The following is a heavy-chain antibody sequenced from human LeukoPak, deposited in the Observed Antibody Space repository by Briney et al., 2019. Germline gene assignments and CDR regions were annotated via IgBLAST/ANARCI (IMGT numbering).Heavy chain of an antibody. CDR1: GGSISSGSYY. J-gene: IGHJ4*02. D-gene: IGHD3-22*01. CDR2: IYTSGST. Sequence: PSETLSLTCTVSGGSISSGSYYWSWIRQPAGKGLEWIGRIYTSGSTNYNPSLKSRVTISVDTSKNQFSLKLSSVTAADTAVYYCARDNYDSSGYFDYWGQGTLVTVSS. V-gene: IGHV4-61*02. CDR3: ARDNYDSSGYFDY.